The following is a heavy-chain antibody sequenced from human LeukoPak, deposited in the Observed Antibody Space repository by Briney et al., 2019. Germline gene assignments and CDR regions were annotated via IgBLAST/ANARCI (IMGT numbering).Heavy chain of an antibody. V-gene: IGHV3-33*06. CDR1: GFTFSSYG. CDR3: AKAGGYYDSSGYYLDY. J-gene: IGHJ4*02. CDR2: IWYDGSNK. D-gene: IGHD3-22*01. Sequence: PGRSLRLSCAASGFTFSSYGMHWVRQAPSKGLEWVAVIWYDGSNKYYADSVKGRFTISRDNSKNTLYLQMNSLRAEDTAVYYCAKAGGYYDSSGYYLDYWGQGTLVTVSS.